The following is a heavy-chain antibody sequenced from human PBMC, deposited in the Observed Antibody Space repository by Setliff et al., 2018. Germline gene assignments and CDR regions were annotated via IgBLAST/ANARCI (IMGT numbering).Heavy chain of an antibody. J-gene: IGHJ4*02. D-gene: IGHD2-15*01. CDR3: ARAVGYCSGGSCYKGDDY. CDR2: ISAYNGNT. CDR1: GYTFTNYG. Sequence: ASVKVSCKASGYTFTNYGITWVRQAPGQGLEWMGWISAYNGNTNYAQKLQGRVTMTTDTSTSTAYMEVRSLGSDDTAMYYCARAVGYCSGGSCYKGDDYWGQGTLVTVSS. V-gene: IGHV1-18*01.